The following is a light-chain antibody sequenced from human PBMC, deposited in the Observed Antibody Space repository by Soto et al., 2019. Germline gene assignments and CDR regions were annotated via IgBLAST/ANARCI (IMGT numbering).Light chain of an antibody. CDR1: QSVSSSY. Sequence: EIVLTQSPGTLSLSPGERATLSCRASQSVSSSYLAWYQQKPGQAPRLLIYDASSRATGISDRFSGSGSGTDFTLTITRLEPEDFAVYHCQQDGSSPFTFGPGTKVDIK. V-gene: IGKV3-20*01. CDR3: QQDGSSPFT. CDR2: DAS. J-gene: IGKJ3*01.